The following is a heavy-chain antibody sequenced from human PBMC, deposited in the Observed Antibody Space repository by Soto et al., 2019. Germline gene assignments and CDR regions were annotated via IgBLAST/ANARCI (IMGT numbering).Heavy chain of an antibody. D-gene: IGHD3-22*01. CDR1: GGSISSYY. CDR3: AREIVDYYDSSGYYYDVGYWFDP. CDR2: IYYSGST. V-gene: IGHV4-59*01. Sequence: ASETLSLTCTVSGGSISSYYWSWIRQPPGKGLEWIGYIYYSGSTNYNPSLKSRVTISVDTSKNQFSLKLSSVTAADTAVYYCAREIVDYYDSSGYYYDVGYWFDPWGQGTLVTVSS. J-gene: IGHJ5*02.